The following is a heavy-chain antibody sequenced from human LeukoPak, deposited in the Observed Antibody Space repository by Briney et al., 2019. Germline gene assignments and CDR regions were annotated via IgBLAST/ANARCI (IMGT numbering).Heavy chain of an antibody. CDR1: GYTFTSYD. CDR2: MNPNSGNT. CDR3: ARGIVGASGYDY. J-gene: IGHJ4*02. D-gene: IGHD1-26*01. V-gene: IGHV1-8*01. Sequence: ASVKVSCKASGYTFTSYDINWVRQATGQGLEWMGWMNPNSGNTGYAQKFQGRVTVTRNTSISTAYMELSSLRSEDTAVYYCARGIVGASGYDYWGQGTLVTVSS.